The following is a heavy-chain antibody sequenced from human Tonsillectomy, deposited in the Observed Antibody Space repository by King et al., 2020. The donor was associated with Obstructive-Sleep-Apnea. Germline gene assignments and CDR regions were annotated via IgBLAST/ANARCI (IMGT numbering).Heavy chain of an antibody. CDR2: IYYSGST. D-gene: IGHD6-13*01. J-gene: IGHJ6*02. CDR3: AGESSSDYYYYYGMDV. V-gene: IGHV4-39*07. Sequence: LQLQESGPGLVKPSETLSLTCTVSGGSISSSSYYWGWIRQPPGKGLEWIGSIYYSGSTYYNPSLKSRVTISVDTSKNQFSLKLSSVTAADTAVYYCAGESSSDYYYYYGMDVWGQGTTVTVSS. CDR1: GGSISSSSYY.